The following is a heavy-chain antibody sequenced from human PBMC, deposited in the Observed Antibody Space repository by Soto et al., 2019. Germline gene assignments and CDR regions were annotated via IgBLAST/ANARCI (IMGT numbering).Heavy chain of an antibody. Sequence: SETLSLTCTVSGGSISSYYWSWIRQPPGKGLEWIGYIYYSGSTNYNPSLKSRVTISVDTSKNQFSLKLSSVTAADTAVYYCARGRTVTGVVPAAMRDYYYYYYMDVWGKGTTVTVSS. V-gene: IGHV4-59*01. D-gene: IGHD2-2*01. CDR2: IYYSGST. CDR3: ARGRTVTGVVPAAMRDYYYYYYMDV. J-gene: IGHJ6*03. CDR1: GGSISSYY.